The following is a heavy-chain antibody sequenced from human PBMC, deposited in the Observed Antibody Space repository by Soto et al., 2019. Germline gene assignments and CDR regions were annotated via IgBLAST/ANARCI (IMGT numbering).Heavy chain of an antibody. V-gene: IGHV3-30-3*01. D-gene: IGHD2-15*01. CDR2: ISYDGSNK. CDR1: GFTFSSYA. Sequence: GGSLRLSCAASGFTFSSYAMHWVRQAPGKGLEWVAVISYDGSNKYYADSVKGRFTISRDNSKNTLYLQMNSLRAEDTAVYYCARDQDPLIEYYGMDVWGQGTTVTVSS. J-gene: IGHJ6*02. CDR3: ARDQDPLIEYYGMDV.